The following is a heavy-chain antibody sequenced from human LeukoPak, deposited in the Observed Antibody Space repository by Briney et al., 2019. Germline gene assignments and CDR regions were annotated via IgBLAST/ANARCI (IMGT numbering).Heavy chain of an antibody. Sequence: GGSLRLSCAASGFTFSTYAMSWVRQAPGKGLEWVSAISGSGGSTYYADSVKGRFTISRDNSKNTLYLQMNSLRAEDTAVYYCAKDGNSGYDSLSDYWGQGTLVTVSS. CDR1: GFTFSTYA. CDR3: AKDGNSGYDSLSDY. V-gene: IGHV3-23*01. J-gene: IGHJ4*02. D-gene: IGHD5-12*01. CDR2: ISGSGGST.